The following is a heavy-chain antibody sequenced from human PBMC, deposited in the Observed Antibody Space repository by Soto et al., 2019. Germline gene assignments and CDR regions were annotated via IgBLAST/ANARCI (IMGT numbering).Heavy chain of an antibody. V-gene: IGHV4-59*01. CDR3: ARDAYYGSGSYTYYYGMDV. J-gene: IGHJ6*02. CDR2: IYYSGST. D-gene: IGHD3-10*01. CDR1: GGSISSYY. Sequence: PSETLSLTCTVSGGSISSYYWSWIRQPPGKGLEWIGYIYYSGSTNYNPSLKSRVTISVDTSKNQFSLKLSSVTAADTAVYYCARDAYYGSGSYTYYYGMDVWGQGTTVTVSS.